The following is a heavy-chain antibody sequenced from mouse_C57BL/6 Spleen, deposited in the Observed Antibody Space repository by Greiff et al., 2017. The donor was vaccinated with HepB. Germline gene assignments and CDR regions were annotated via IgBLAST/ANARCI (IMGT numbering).Heavy chain of an antibody. CDR2: ISSGGDYI. CDR3: TRDYYGSSTGYFDV. J-gene: IGHJ1*03. V-gene: IGHV5-9-1*02. D-gene: IGHD1-1*01. CDR1: GFTFSSYA. Sequence: EVQGVESGEGLVKPGGSLKLSCAASGFTFSSYAMSWVRQTPEKRLEWVAYISSGGDYIYYADTVKGRFTISRDNARNTLYRQMSSLKSEDTAMYYLTRDYYGSSTGYFDVWGTGTTVTVSS.